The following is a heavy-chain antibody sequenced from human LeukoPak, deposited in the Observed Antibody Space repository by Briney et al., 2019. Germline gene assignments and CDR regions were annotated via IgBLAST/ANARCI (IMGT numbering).Heavy chain of an antibody. Sequence: ASVKVSCKVSGYTLTEISMHWVRQAPGQGLEWMGGFNPEDAETIYARSFQGRLTLTEDTSTDTAYMELSSLRSEDTAMYYCATEIVGYGDVHYFDSWGQGTLVTVSS. CDR3: ATEIVGYGDVHYFDS. V-gene: IGHV1-24*01. D-gene: IGHD4-17*01. CDR2: FNPEDAET. J-gene: IGHJ4*02. CDR1: GYTLTEIS.